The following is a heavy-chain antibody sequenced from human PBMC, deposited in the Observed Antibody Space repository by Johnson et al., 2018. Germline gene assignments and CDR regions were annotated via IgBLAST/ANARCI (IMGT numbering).Heavy chain of an antibody. V-gene: IGHV4-34*01. CDR1: GGSFSGYY. Sequence: QVRLQQGGAGLLEPSETLSLTCAVYGGSFSGYYWSWIRQPPGKGLKWIGEINHSGSTNYTPSLKSRGTISVDPSKNQFSLKLSSLTAADTAVYYCARVPDPRFLEWLAPYYYYYMDVWGKGTTVTVSS. D-gene: IGHD3-3*01. CDR2: INHSGST. J-gene: IGHJ6*03. CDR3: ARVPDPRFLEWLAPYYYYYMDV.